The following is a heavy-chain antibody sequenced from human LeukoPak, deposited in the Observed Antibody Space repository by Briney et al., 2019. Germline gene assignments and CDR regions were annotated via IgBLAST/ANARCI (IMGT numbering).Heavy chain of an antibody. CDR3: ARDRGYYYDSSGHIRGYYFDY. V-gene: IGHV3-23*01. J-gene: IGHJ4*02. CDR1: GFNFSNHA. CDR2: ISGSGGST. Sequence: GSLRLSCAASGFNFSNHAMSWVRQAPGKGLEWVSVISGSGGSTYYADSVKGRFTISRGNSKNTLYLQMNSLRAEDTAVYYCARDRGYYYDSSGHIRGYYFDYWGQGTLVTVSS. D-gene: IGHD3-22*01.